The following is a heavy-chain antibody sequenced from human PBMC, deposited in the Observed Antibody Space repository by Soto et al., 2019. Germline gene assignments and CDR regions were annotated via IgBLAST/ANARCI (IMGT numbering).Heavy chain of an antibody. J-gene: IGHJ4*02. CDR3: ARDSGAKLSSS. CDR2: IVPIYRTA. V-gene: IGHV1-69*01. Sequence: QVQLVQSGAEVKKAGSSVKVSCKASGGTFSSYRINWVRQAPGQGLEWVGGIVPIYRTADYAQKFQGRVTLTADESARTAYMKLRSLKSQDTAVYYCARDSGAKLSSSWGQGTLVTVSS. D-gene: IGHD6-13*01. CDR1: GGTFSSYR.